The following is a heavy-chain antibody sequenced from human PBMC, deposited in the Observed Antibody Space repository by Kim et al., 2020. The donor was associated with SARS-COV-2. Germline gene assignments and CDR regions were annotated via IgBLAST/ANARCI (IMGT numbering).Heavy chain of an antibody. D-gene: IGHD3-22*01. CDR3: TRGTDSRIWYFDL. J-gene: IGHJ2*01. Sequence: YAASVKSRFTNSRDDSKSIADLQMNSLKTEDTAVYYCTRGTDSRIWYFDLWGRGTLVTVSS. V-gene: IGHV3-49*02.